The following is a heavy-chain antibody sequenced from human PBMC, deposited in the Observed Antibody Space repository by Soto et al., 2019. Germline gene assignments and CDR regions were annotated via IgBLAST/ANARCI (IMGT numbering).Heavy chain of an antibody. CDR1: GFTFSSYA. V-gene: IGHV3-30-3*01. D-gene: IGHD6-19*01. CDR2: ISYDGSNK. CDR3: ARDRASIAVASGAFDI. Sequence: RRLSCAASGFTFSSYAMHWVRQAPGKGLEWVAVISYDGSNKYYADSVKGRFTISRDNSKNTLYLQMNSLRAEDTAVYYCARDRASIAVASGAFDIWGQGTMVTVSS. J-gene: IGHJ3*02.